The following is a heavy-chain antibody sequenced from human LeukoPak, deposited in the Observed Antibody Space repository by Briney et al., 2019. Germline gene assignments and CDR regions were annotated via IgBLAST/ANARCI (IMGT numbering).Heavy chain of an antibody. V-gene: IGHV3-7*01. CDR2: IKEDGSEK. CDR3: AKDRVTMVRGAFYYFDY. D-gene: IGHD3-10*01. CDR1: GFTLNSYW. Sequence: PGGSLRLSCAASGFTLNSYWMSWVGQAPGKGLEGVANIKEDGSEKYYVDSVKGRFTISRDNAKNSLYLQMNSLRAEDTAVYYCAKDRVTMVRGAFYYFDYWGQGTLVTVSS. J-gene: IGHJ4*02.